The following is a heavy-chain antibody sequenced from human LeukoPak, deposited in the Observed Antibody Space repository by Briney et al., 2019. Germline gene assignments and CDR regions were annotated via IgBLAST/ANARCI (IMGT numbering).Heavy chain of an antibody. J-gene: IGHJ4*02. Sequence: XXXXXWSWXRXPXGXGLEWIGYIYYSGSTNYNPSLKSRVTISVDTSKNQFSLKLSSVTAADTAVYYCARVDYGDYFFDYWGQGTLVTVSS. D-gene: IGHD4-17*01. CDR3: ARVDYGDYFFDY. V-gene: IGHV4-59*01. CDR1: XXXXX. CDR2: IYYSGST.